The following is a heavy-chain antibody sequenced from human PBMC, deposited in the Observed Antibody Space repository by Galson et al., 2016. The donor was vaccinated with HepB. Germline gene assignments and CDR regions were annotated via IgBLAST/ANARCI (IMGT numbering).Heavy chain of an antibody. Sequence: SLRLSCAASGFTFITYGMHWVRQAPGKGLEWVAVIWYDGSNKHYADSVKGRFTISRDNSKNALYLQVNSLGAEDTALYYCAGGGYYYDSGDSPIDYWGQGTLVTVSS. CDR1: GFTFITYG. CDR2: IWYDGSNK. V-gene: IGHV3-33*01. J-gene: IGHJ4*02. CDR3: AGGGYYYDSGDSPIDY. D-gene: IGHD3-22*01.